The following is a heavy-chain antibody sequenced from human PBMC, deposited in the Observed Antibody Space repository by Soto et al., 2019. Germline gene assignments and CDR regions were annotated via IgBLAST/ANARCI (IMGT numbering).Heavy chain of an antibody. V-gene: IGHV4-61*01. CDR2: IYYSGST. CDR1: GGSVSSGSYY. J-gene: IGHJ5*02. Sequence: PSETLSLSCTVSGGSVSSGSYYWSWIRQPPGKGLEWIGYIYYSGSTNYNPSLKSRVTISVDTSKNQFSLKLSSVTAADTAGYYCARAKNSGYAIPFDPWGQGTLVTVSS. D-gene: IGHD5-12*01. CDR3: ARAKNSGYAIPFDP.